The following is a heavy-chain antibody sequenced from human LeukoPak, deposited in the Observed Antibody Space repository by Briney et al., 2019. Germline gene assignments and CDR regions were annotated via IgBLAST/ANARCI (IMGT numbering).Heavy chain of an antibody. CDR2: IIPIFGTA. Sequence: GSSVEVSCKASGGTFSSYAISWVRQAPGQGLEWMGGIIPIFGTANYAQKFQGRVTITADESTSTAYMELSSLRSEDTAVYYCATGGDEYSSSSEYFQHWGQGTLVTVSS. J-gene: IGHJ1*01. D-gene: IGHD6-6*01. V-gene: IGHV1-69*01. CDR3: ATGGDEYSSSSEYFQH. CDR1: GGTFSSYA.